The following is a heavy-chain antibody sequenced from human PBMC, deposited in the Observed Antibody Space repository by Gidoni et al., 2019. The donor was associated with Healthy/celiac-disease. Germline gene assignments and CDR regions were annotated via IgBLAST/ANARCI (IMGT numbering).Heavy chain of an antibody. CDR3: ARLALDRRTYYDILTGYESYAFDI. J-gene: IGHJ3*02. CDR1: GYTFTSYG. Sequence: QVQLVQSGAEVKKPGASVKVSCKASGYTFTSYGISWVRQAPGQGLEWMGWISAYNGNTNYAQKLQGRVTMTTDTSTSTAYMELRSLRSDDTAVYYCARLALDRRTYYDILTGYESYAFDIWGQGTMVTVSS. V-gene: IGHV1-18*01. D-gene: IGHD3-9*01. CDR2: ISAYNGNT.